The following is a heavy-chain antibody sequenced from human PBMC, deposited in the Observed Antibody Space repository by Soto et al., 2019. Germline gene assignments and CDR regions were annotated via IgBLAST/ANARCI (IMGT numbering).Heavy chain of an antibody. CDR1: GGTFSSYA. CDR2: IIPIFGTA. V-gene: IGHV1-69*13. D-gene: IGHD6-19*01. J-gene: IGHJ5*02. CDR3: ARDLAVAETNWFDP. Sequence: SVKVSCKASGGTFSSYAISWVRQAPGQGLEWMGGIIPIFGTANYAQKFQGRVTITADESTSTAYMELSSLRSEDTAVYYCARDLAVAETNWFDPWGQGTLVTVSS.